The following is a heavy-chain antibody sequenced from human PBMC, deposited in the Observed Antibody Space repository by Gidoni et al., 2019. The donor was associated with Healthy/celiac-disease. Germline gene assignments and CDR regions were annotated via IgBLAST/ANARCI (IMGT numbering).Heavy chain of an antibody. D-gene: IGHD6-13*01. Sequence: QVQLQESGPGLVKPSETLSLTCTVSGGSISSYYWSWIRQPPGKGLEWIGYIYYSGSTNYNPSLKSRFTISVDTSKNQFSLKLSSVTAADTAVYYCARAGSSSWRFFDYWGQGTLVTVSS. J-gene: IGHJ4*02. CDR3: ARAGSSSWRFFDY. V-gene: IGHV4-59*01. CDR1: GGSISSYY. CDR2: IYYSGST.